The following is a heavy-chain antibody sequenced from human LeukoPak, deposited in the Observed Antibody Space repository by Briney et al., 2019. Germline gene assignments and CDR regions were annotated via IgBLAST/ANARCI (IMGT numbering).Heavy chain of an antibody. CDR3: ARDREYSYGYAIYYYYYYMDV. CDR2: INPNSGGT. V-gene: IGHV1-2*02. J-gene: IGHJ6*03. Sequence: ASVKVSCKASGYTFTGYYMHWVRQAPGQGLEWMGWINPNSGGTNYAQKFQGRVTMTRDTSISTAYMELSRLRSDDTAVYYCARDREYSYGYAIYYYYYYMDVWGKGTTVTVSS. CDR1: GYTFTGYY. D-gene: IGHD5-18*01.